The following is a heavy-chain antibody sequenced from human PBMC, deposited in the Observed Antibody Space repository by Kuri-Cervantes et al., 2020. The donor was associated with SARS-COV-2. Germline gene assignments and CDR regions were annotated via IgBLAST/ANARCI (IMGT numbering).Heavy chain of an antibody. CDR1: GFSLSNARMG. J-gene: IGHJ4*02. D-gene: IGHD2/OR15-2a*01. CDR3: ARSRISTVDY. CDR2: IDWDDDK. V-gene: IGHV2-70*11. Sequence: SGPTLVKPTETLTLTCTVSGFSLSNARMGVSWTRQPPGKALEWLARIDWDDDKYYSTSLKTRLTISKDTSKNQVVLTMTNMDPVDTATYYCARSRISTVDYWGQGTLVTVSS.